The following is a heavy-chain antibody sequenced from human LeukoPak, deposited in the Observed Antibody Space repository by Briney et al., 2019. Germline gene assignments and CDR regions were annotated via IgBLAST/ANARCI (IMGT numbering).Heavy chain of an antibody. J-gene: IGHJ4*02. V-gene: IGHV4-59*01. CDR2: IYYSGST. Sequence: KPSETLSLTCTVSGGSISSYDWSWIRQPPGKGLEWIGYIYYSGSTSYNPSLKSRVTISVDTSKNQFSLKLSSVTAADTAVYYCARGYSGSYGRFDYWGQGTLVTVSS. D-gene: IGHD1-26*01. CDR1: GGSISSYD. CDR3: ARGYSGSYGRFDY.